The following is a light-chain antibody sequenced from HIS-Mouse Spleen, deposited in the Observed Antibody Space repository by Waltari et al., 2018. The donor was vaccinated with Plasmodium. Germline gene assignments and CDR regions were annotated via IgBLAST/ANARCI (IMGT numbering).Light chain of an antibody. J-gene: IGKJ2*01. CDR1: QSVRSSY. Sequence: ELVLTQSPGTLSLSPGERATLSCRASQSVRSSYLAWYQQKPGQAHRHLIYGASSRATGIPDRFSGSGSGTDFTRTSSRLEPEDYAVYYCQQYGSSPYTFGQGTKLEI. V-gene: IGKV3-20*01. CDR2: GAS. CDR3: QQYGSSPYT.